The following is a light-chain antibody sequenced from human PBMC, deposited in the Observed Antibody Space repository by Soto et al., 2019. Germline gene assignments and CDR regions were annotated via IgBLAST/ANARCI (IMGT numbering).Light chain of an antibody. CDR3: AAWDDSLNGQV. CDR2: YDD. CDR1: SSNIGNNA. Sequence: QSVLTQPHSVSEAPRQRVTISCSGSSSNIGNNAVNWYQQLPGKAPKLLIYYDDLLPSGVSDRFSGSKSGTSASLAISGLQSEDEADYYCAAWDDSLNGQVFGTGTQLTVL. V-gene: IGLV1-36*01. J-gene: IGLJ1*01.